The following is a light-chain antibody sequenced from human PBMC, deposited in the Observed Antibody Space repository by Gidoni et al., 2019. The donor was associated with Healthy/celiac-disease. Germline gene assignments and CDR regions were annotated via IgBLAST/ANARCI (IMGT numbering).Light chain of an antibody. CDR1: QSVSSSY. J-gene: IGKJ4*01. V-gene: IGKV3-20*01. CDR3: QQYGSSPT. Sequence: EIVLTQSPGTLSLSPGERATLSCRASQSVSSSYLAWYQQKPGQAPRLLIYGASSRATGIPDRFSGSGSGTDFTLTISRVEPEDFAVYYCQQYGSSPTFGGXTKMEIK. CDR2: GAS.